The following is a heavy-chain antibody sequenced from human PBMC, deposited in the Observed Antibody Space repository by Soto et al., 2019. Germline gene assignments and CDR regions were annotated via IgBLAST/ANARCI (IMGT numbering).Heavy chain of an antibody. V-gene: IGHV3-66*01. J-gene: IGHJ3*02. D-gene: IGHD2-15*01. CDR1: GFIVSDTY. CDR3: AREPRYCRGGSCSITGDAYDI. CDR2: ISNRGDT. Sequence: EVQLVESGGGLVQPGGSLRLSCTASGFIVSDTYVNWVRQAPGKGLEWVSVISNRGDTHYADSVRGRFSLSRDISHNTLHSQMNNLRVEDTAVYYCAREPRYCRGGSCSITGDAYDIWGQGTMVTGSS.